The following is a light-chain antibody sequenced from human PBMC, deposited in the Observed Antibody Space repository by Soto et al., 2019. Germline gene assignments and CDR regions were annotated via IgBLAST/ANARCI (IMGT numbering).Light chain of an antibody. J-gene: IGLJ1*01. Sequence: QSALTQPASVSGSPGQSITISCTGTSSDVGGYNYVSWYQQHPGKPPKLMIYDVSNRPSGVSNRFSGSKSGNTASLTISGLQAEDEADYYCRSYTSSSTYVFGTGTKATVL. CDR2: DVS. V-gene: IGLV2-14*01. CDR3: RSYTSSSTYV. CDR1: SSDVGGYNY.